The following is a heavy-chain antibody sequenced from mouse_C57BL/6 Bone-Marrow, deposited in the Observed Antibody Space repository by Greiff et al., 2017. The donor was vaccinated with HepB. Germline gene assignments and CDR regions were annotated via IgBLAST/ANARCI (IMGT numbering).Heavy chain of an antibody. CDR2: ISDGGSYT. Sequence: EVMLVESGGGLVKPGGSLKLSCAASGFTFSSYAMSWVRQTQEKRLEWVATISDGGSYTYYPDNVKGRFTISRDNAKNNLYLQMSHLKSEDTAMYYCARRNGKGAMDYWGQGTSVTVSS. J-gene: IGHJ4*01. CDR3: ARRNGKGAMDY. V-gene: IGHV5-4*03. D-gene: IGHD2-1*01. CDR1: GFTFSSYA.